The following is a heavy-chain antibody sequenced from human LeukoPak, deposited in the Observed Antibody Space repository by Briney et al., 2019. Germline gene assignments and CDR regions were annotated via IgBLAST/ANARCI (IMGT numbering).Heavy chain of an antibody. J-gene: IGHJ4*02. CDR3: AKATTVVTVDFDY. V-gene: IGHV3-23*01. CDR2: ISGSGGST. CDR1: GFTFSRYG. D-gene: IGHD4-23*01. Sequence: GGTLRLSCAASGFTFSRYGMSWVRQAPGKGLEWVSAISGSGGSTYYADSVKGRFTISRDNSKNTLYLQMNSLRAEDTAVYYCAKATTVVTVDFDYWGQGTLVTVSS.